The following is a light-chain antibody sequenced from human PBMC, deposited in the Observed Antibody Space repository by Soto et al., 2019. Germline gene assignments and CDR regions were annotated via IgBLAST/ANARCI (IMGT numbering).Light chain of an antibody. J-gene: IGKJ1*01. V-gene: IGKV1-39*01. CDR2: AAS. CDR1: QSIANY. CDR3: QQSYNNPKT. Sequence: DIPVTQSPSSLSASVGDRVTITWRASQSIANYLNWYQQKPGKAPKLLIYAASTLESGVPSRFSGSGSGTDFTLTISSLQPEDFATYYCQQSYNNPKTFGQGTKVDNK.